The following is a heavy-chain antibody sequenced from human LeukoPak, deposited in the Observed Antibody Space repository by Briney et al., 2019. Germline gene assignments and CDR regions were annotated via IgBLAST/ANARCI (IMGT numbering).Heavy chain of an antibody. Sequence: GGSLRLSCAASGFTFSSYAMSWVRQAPGKGLEWVSYIGSSGSNIYYADSVKGRFTISRDNAKNSLYLQMNSLRAEDTAVYYCAREGLYYYDSSGYYAHYWGQGTLVTVSS. CDR1: GFTFSSYA. CDR3: AREGLYYYDSSGYYAHY. J-gene: IGHJ4*02. V-gene: IGHV3-48*04. CDR2: IGSSGSNI. D-gene: IGHD3-22*01.